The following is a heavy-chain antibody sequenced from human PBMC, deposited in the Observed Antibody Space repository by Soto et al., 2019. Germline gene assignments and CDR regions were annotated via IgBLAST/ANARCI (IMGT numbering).Heavy chain of an antibody. V-gene: IGHV3-74*01. CDR3: ARGPLWGSSAY. CDR2: VSSDGTIT. J-gene: IGHJ4*02. CDR1: GFTFSSFW. D-gene: IGHD6-6*01. Sequence: EVQLVESGGGLVQPGGSLRLSCAASGFTFSSFWMHWVRQAPGKGLVWVSLVSSDGTITTYADSVDGRFTISRDNAKNTVYLQMNRLRAEDTAVYYCARGPLWGSSAYWGQGALVTVSS.